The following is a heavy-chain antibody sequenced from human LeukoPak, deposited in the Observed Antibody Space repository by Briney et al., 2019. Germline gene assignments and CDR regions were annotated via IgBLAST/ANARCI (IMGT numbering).Heavy chain of an antibody. V-gene: IGHV3-53*01. CDR1: GFTVSSNY. CDR2: IYSGGST. D-gene: IGHD6-19*01. Sequence: GGSLRLSCAASGFTVSSNYMSWVRQAPGKGLEWVSVIYSGGSTYYADSVKGRFTISRDNSKNMLYLQMNSLRAEDTAVYYCARDGGYSSGRGAFDIWGQGTMVTVSS. CDR3: ARDGGYSSGRGAFDI. J-gene: IGHJ3*02.